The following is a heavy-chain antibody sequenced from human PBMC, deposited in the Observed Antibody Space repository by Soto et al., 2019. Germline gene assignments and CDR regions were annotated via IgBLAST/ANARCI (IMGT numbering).Heavy chain of an antibody. Sequence: PGGSLSLSCAASGFTFSSSEMNWVRQAPGKGLEWVSYISSSGSTIYYTDSVKGRFTISRDNAKNSLYLQMNSLRAEDTAVYYCARDRSDCSGGSCYGNWFDPWGQGTLVTVSS. J-gene: IGHJ5*02. CDR3: ARDRSDCSGGSCYGNWFDP. CDR2: ISSSGSTI. V-gene: IGHV3-48*03. CDR1: GFTFSSSE. D-gene: IGHD2-15*01.